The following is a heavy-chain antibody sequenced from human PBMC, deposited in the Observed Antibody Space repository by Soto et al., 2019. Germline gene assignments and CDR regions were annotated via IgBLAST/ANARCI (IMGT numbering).Heavy chain of an antibody. CDR3: ARGRKSGYYRQKQKYNWFDP. Sequence: PGGSLRLSCAASGFTFSDYYMSWIRQAPGKGLEWVSYISSSGSTIYYADSVKGRFTISRDNAKNSLYLQMNSLRAEDTAVYYCARGRKSGYYRQKQKYNWFDPWGQGTLVTVSS. D-gene: IGHD3-3*01. J-gene: IGHJ5*02. V-gene: IGHV3-11*01. CDR2: ISSSGSTI. CDR1: GFTFSDYY.